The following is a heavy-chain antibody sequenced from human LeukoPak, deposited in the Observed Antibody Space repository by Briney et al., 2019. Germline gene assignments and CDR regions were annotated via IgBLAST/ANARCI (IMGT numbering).Heavy chain of an antibody. V-gene: IGHV3-64*01. CDR2: ISSNGGST. Sequence: GGSLRLSCTGSGFAFGVYAMSWFRQAPGKGLEYVSAISSNGGSTYYANPVKGRFTISRDNCKNTLYLQMGSLRAEDMAVYYCARTMRDSSSSFYDYWGQGTLVTVSS. CDR1: GFAFGVYA. J-gene: IGHJ4*02. CDR3: ARTMRDSSSSFYDY. D-gene: IGHD6-6*01.